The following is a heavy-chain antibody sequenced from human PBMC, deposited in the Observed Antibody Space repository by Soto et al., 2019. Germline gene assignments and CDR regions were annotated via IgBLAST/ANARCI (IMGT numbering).Heavy chain of an antibody. Sequence: GGSLRLSCAASGFTFSSYAMSWVRQAPGKGLEWVSSISSSGGTTYSTDSVKGRFTFSRDNSKNTVYLQMNSLRAEDTAVYYCAKGALSTYGMDVWGQGTTVTVSS. D-gene: IGHD1-26*01. CDR1: GFTFSSYA. CDR2: ISSSGGTT. V-gene: IGHV3-23*01. J-gene: IGHJ6*02. CDR3: AKGALSTYGMDV.